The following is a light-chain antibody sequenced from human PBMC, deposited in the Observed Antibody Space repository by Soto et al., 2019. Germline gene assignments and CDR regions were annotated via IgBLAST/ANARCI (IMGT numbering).Light chain of an antibody. V-gene: IGKV3-20*01. J-gene: IGKJ1*01. CDR2: GAS. Sequence: IMLTQSPGTLSLSPGERATLSRRASQSVSSSFLAWYQQRPGQAPRLLIYGASSRATGIPDRFSGGGSGTDFTLTISRLQSEDFAVYYCQQYNNWPWTFGQGTKVDI. CDR1: QSVSSSF. CDR3: QQYNNWPWT.